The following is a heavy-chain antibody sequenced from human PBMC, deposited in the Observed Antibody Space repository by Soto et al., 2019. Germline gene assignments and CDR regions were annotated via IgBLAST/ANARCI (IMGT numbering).Heavy chain of an antibody. Sequence: GGSLRLACAVSGVSVSFNDMTWVRQGPGKGLEWVSVIYKGGSTYHADLVKGRFTVSKDNSNNILYLQMNNLRAEDTAVYYCSSLYYHYLAFSGKGITVTVSS. CDR2: IYKGGST. V-gene: IGHV3-66*01. J-gene: IGHJ6*03. CDR1: GVSVSFND. CDR3: SSLYYHYLAF.